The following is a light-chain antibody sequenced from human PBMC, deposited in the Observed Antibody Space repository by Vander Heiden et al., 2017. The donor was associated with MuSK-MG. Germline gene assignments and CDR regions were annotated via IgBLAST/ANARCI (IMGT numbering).Light chain of an antibody. CDR1: EIINNW. CDR2: AAS. CDR3: QQHYNHPWT. V-gene: IGKV1-5*03. J-gene: IGKJ1*01. Sequence: DIQMTQSPSTLSASVGDRVTITCRASEIINNWLAWYQQRPGTAPKVLIFAASSLEAEVPSRFSGGGSGTEFTLTIISLQPDDFGTYYCQQHYNHPWTFGQGTKVEVK.